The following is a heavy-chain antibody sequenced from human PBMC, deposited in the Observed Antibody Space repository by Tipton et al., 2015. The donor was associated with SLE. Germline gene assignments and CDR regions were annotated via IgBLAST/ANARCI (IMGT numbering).Heavy chain of an antibody. CDR1: GRSFSSYY. J-gene: IGHJ6*03. Sequence: TLSLTCAVYGRSFSSYYWSWIRQPPGKGLEWIGEINHSGSTNYNPSLKSRVTISVDTSKYQFSLKLSSVTAADTAVYYCARGTGGGSTSTSLWAMDVWGKGTTVTVSS. D-gene: IGHD2-2*01. V-gene: IGHV4-34*01. CDR2: INHSGST. CDR3: ARGTGGGSTSTSLWAMDV.